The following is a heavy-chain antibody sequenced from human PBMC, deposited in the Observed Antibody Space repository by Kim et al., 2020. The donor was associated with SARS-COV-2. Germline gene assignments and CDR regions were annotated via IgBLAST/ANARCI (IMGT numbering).Heavy chain of an antibody. J-gene: IGHJ6*02. CDR3: ARGYYDILTGYYSGYYYYYYGMDV. V-gene: IGHV1-18*01. CDR2: ISAYNGNT. Sequence: ASVKVSCKASGYTFTSYGISWVRQAPGQGLEWMGWISAYNGNTNYAQKLQGRVTMTTDTSTSTAYMELRSLRSDDTAVYYCARGYYDILTGYYSGYYYYYYGMDVWGQGTTVTVSS. D-gene: IGHD3-9*01. CDR1: GYTFTSYG.